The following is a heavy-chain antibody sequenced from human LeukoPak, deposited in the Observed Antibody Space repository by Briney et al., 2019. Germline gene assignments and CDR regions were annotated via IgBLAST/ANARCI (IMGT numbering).Heavy chain of an antibody. CDR3: GRAPGIATIEY. J-gene: IGHJ4*02. Sequence: GASVKVSCKASGYTFTANYIHWVRQAPGQGLEWMGWINPNSGGTNYAQRFQGKVNLTRDTSISTVYMEVSRLRYDDTAVYYCGRAPGIATIEYWGQGTLVTVSS. CDR2: INPNSGGT. V-gene: IGHV1-2*02. CDR1: GYTFTANY. D-gene: IGHD6-13*01.